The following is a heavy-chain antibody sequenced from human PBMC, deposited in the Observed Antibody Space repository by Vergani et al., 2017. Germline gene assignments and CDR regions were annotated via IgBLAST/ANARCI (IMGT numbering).Heavy chain of an antibody. CDR2: ISWNSGSI. V-gene: IGHV3-9*01. Sequence: EVQLVESGGGLVQPGRSLRLSCAASGFTFDDYAMHWVRQAPGKGLEWVSGISWNSGSIGYADSVKGRFTIARDNAKNSLYLQMNSLRAEDTAVYYCAREITTVPPLYSSSWFDPWGQGTLVTVSS. D-gene: IGHD2-8*01. J-gene: IGHJ5*02. CDR3: AREITTVPPLYSSSWFDP. CDR1: GFTFDDYA.